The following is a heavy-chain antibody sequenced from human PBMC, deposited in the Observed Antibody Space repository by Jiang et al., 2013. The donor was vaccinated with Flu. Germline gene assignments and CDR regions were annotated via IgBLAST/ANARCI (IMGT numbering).Heavy chain of an antibody. CDR2: IYYSGST. Sequence: GPGLVKPSETLSLTCTVSGGSISSYYWSWIRQPPGKGLEWIGYIYYSGSTNYNPSLKSRVTISVDTSKNQFSLKLSSVTAADTAVYYCARVGITMIPHLDYWGQGTLVTVSS. J-gene: IGHJ4*02. CDR3: ARVGITMIPHLDY. D-gene: IGHD3-22*01. V-gene: IGHV4-59*08. CDR1: GGSISSYY.